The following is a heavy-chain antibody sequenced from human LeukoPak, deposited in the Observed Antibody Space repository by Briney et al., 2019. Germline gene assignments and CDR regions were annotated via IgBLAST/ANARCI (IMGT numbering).Heavy chain of an antibody. CDR2: ISNRGRTI. V-gene: IGHV3-48*04. CDR1: GFTFSSYS. Sequence: GGSLRLSCAASGFTFSSYSMSWIRQAPGKGLEWVSYISNRGRTIYYADSVKGRFTISRDNANNSLYLQMSSLRAEDTAVYYCARKDVVDYWGQGTLVTVSS. CDR3: ARKDVVDY. J-gene: IGHJ4*02.